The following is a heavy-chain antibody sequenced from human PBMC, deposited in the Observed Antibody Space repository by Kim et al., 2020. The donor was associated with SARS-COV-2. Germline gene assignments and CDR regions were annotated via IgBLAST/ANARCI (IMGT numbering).Heavy chain of an antibody. D-gene: IGHD6-19*01. CDR2: INSDLSST. CDR1: GFTFSSYW. Sequence: GGSLRLSCAASGFTFSSYWMHWVRQAPGKGLVWVSRINSDLSSTSYADSVKGRFTISRDNAKNTLYLQMNSLRAEDTAVYYCARRAYSSGWWYFDYWGQGTLVTVSS. V-gene: IGHV3-74*01. CDR3: ARRAYSSGWWYFDY. J-gene: IGHJ4*02.